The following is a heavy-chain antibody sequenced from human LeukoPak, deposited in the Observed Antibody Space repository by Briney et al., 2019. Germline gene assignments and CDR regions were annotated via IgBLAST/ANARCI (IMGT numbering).Heavy chain of an antibody. D-gene: IGHD6-6*01. CDR2: MCHSGNT. CDR3: ARDVGARLPGY. CDR1: GGSISSNNW. V-gene: IGHV4-4*02. J-gene: IGHJ4*02. Sequence: SGTLSLTCAVSGGSISSNNWWSWVRQPPGKGLEWIGEMCHSGNTNYNPSLKSRVIISVDKSKNQFSLKLNSVTAADTAVYYCARDVGARLPGYWGQGTLVTVSS.